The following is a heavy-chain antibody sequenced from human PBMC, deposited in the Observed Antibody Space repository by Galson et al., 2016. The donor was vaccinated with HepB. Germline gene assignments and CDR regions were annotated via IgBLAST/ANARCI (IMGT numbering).Heavy chain of an antibody. V-gene: IGHV3-30*18. D-gene: IGHD7-27*01. CDR2: VAYDGSNK. Sequence: SLRLSCAASGFSFDDYAMHWVRQAPAKGLEWVAAVAYDGSNKYYTDSVRGRFAISRDNSKHTLYLQMDSLRTEDTAVYYCAKSLGVRGDYFDYWGQGTLVTVSS. CDR3: AKSLGVRGDYFDY. CDR1: GFSFDDYA. J-gene: IGHJ4*02.